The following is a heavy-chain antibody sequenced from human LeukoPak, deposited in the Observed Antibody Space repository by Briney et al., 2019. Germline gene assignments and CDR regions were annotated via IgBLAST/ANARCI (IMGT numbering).Heavy chain of an antibody. J-gene: IGHJ5*02. CDR1: GFTFSDYY. V-gene: IGHV3-23*01. CDR2: ISGSGGST. CDR3: AKTIAVAGGWFDP. D-gene: IGHD6-19*01. Sequence: GESLRLSCAASGFTFSDYYMSWIRQAPGKGLDWVSGISGSGGSTYYADSVKGRFTISGDNFKNTLYLQMNSLRGEDTAVYYCAKTIAVAGGWFDPWGQGTLVTVSS.